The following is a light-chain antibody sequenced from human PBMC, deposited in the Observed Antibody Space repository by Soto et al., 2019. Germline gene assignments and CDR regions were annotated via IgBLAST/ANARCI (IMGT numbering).Light chain of an antibody. V-gene: IGKV1-12*01. CDR1: QGIASA. J-gene: IGKJ4*01. Sequence: DIQMTQSPSSVSAFVGDRVTITCRASQGIASALAWYQHRPGKAPKLLIYAASILQSGVPPRFSGSGTGTDFTLTISSLQPEDFATYFCQQTNSFPRTFGGGTKVDIK. CDR3: QQTNSFPRT. CDR2: AAS.